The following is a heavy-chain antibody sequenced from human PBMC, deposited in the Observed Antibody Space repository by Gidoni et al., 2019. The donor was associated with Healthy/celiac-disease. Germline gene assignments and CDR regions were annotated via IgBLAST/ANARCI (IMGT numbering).Heavy chain of an antibody. CDR3: AKEAGLYDSSGYYYYFDY. V-gene: IGHV3-9*01. Sequence: EVQLVESGGGLVQPGRSLRLSCAASGFTFDAYAMHWVRQAPGQGLEWLSGISWNSGSIGYADSVKGRFTISRDNAKNSLYLQMNSLRAEDTALYYCAKEAGLYDSSGYYYYFDYWGQGTLVTVSS. CDR2: ISWNSGSI. D-gene: IGHD3-22*01. J-gene: IGHJ4*02. CDR1: GFTFDAYA.